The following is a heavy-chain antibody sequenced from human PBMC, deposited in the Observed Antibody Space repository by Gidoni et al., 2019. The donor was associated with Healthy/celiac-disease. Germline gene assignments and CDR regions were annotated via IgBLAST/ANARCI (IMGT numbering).Heavy chain of an antibody. CDR2: LWYDGSNK. Sequence: QVQLVESGGGVVQPGRSLRLSCAASGFTFSSYGMHWVRPAPGKGLEWVAVLWYDGSNKYYADSVKGRFTIARDNSKNTLYLQMNSLRAEDTAVYYCARNALRGGYYVSGWFDPWGQGTLVTVSS. CDR3: ARNALRGGYYVSGWFDP. V-gene: IGHV3-33*01. D-gene: IGHD3-3*01. J-gene: IGHJ5*02. CDR1: GFTFSSYG.